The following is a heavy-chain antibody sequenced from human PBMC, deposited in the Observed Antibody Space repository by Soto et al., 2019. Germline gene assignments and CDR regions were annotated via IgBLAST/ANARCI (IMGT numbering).Heavy chain of an antibody. D-gene: IGHD3-16*01. V-gene: IGHV3-30*03. Sequence: LRLSCGAPGVTFKDYGMHWVRQAPGKGLEWVAVISYDGKQTYYADSVKGRFTISKDKSKRTLFLQMNSLRVDDTAVYYCARDGWGSNWYFDLWGRGTLVT. CDR2: ISYDGKQT. J-gene: IGHJ2*01. CDR3: ARDGWGSNWYFDL. CDR1: GVTFKDYG.